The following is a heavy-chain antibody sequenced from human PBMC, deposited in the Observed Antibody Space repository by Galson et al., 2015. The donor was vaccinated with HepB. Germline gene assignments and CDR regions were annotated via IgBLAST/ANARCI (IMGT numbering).Heavy chain of an antibody. J-gene: IGHJ6*03. CDR1: GGTFSSYA. CDR3: ARDFQSERGNYNYYYYLDV. CDR2: IIPIFGIP. D-gene: IGHD1-26*01. V-gene: IGHV1-69*10. Sequence: SVKVSCKASGGTFSSYAISWVRQAPGQGLEWMGGIIPIFGIPNYAQKFQGRVTITADKSTSTAYMELSSLRSEDTAVYYCARDFQSERGNYNYYYYLDVWGTGTTVTVSS.